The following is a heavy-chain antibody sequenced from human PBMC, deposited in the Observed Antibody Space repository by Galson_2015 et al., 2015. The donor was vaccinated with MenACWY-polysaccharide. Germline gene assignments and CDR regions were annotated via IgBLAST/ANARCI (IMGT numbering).Heavy chain of an antibody. D-gene: IGHD3-3*01. J-gene: IGHJ4*02. V-gene: IGHV3-23*01. CDR3: AKGGPSSYYPQY. CDR2: LSERGTTT. CDR1: GFTFVDYA. Sequence: SLRLSCAASGFTFVDYAMTWVRQAPGGGLERVSALSERGTTTYYSDSVTGRFTISRDNSKYTLYLQMNSLRPEDTAVYYCAKGGPSSYYPQYGGQGPRVTVSS.